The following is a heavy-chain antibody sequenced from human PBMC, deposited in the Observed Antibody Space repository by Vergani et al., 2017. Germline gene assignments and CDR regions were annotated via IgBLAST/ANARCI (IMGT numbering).Heavy chain of an antibody. CDR2: ISAYNGNT. D-gene: IGHD4-23*01. J-gene: IGHJ6*02. Sequence: QVQLVQSGAEVKKPGASVKVSCKASGYTFTSYGISWVRQVPGQGLEWMGWISAYNGNTNYAQKLQGRVTMTTDTSTSATYMGLRSLRSDDTAVYYCARDLVHYGGNYFVASYYYYSGMDVWGQXP. V-gene: IGHV1-18*01. CDR3: ARDLVHYGGNYFVASYYYYSGMDV. CDR1: GYTFTSYG.